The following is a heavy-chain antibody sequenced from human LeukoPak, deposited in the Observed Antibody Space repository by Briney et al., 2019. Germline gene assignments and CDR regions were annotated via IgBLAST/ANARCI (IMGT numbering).Heavy chain of an antibody. CDR1: GVAFSHAW. CDR3: TTNDAFDI. V-gene: IGHV3-15*01. J-gene: IGHJ3*02. Sequence: GGSLRLSSAASGVAFSHAWMSWVRQAPGKGLEWVAQIKTTSDGGPTDYAAPVKGRFTISRDDSENMLYLQMNSLKTEDTAVYYCTTNDAFDIWGQGTMVIVSS. CDR2: IKTTSDGGPT.